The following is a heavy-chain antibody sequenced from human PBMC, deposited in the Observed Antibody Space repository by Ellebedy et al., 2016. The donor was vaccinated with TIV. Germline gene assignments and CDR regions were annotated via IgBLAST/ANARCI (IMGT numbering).Heavy chain of an antibody. CDR1: GGTFSRYA. J-gene: IGHJ4*02. CDR3: ARDRGGVGATNGFAY. Sequence: AASVKVSCKASGGTFSRYALNWVRQAPGQGLEWMGRIMPILDIANYPQKLQGRVTMTRDTSTSTVYMELSSLRSEDTAVYYCARDRGGVGATNGFAYWGQGTLVTVSS. D-gene: IGHD1-26*01. CDR2: IMPILDIA. V-gene: IGHV1-69*04.